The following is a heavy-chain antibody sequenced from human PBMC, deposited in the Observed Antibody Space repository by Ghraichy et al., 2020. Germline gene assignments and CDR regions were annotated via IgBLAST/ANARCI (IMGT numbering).Heavy chain of an antibody. CDR1: GFTFSSYE. Sequence: GGSLRLSCAASGFTFSSYEMNWVRQAPGKGLEWISYIHSSTIYYADSVKGRFTISRDNAKNSLYLQMDSLRAEDTAVYYCARTPTVTTPNNHFFDYWGQGTLVTVSS. CDR3: ARTPTVTTPNNHFFDY. CDR2: IHSSTI. V-gene: IGHV3-48*03. J-gene: IGHJ4*02. D-gene: IGHD4-17*01.